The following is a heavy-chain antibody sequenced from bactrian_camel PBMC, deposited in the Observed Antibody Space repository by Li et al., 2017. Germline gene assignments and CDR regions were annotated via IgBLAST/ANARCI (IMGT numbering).Heavy chain of an antibody. D-gene: IGHD2*01. J-gene: IGHJ4*01. V-gene: IGHV3S25*01. CDR3: VRSVSGSCCYPEYNY. Sequence: QLVESGGGSVQAGQSLRLSCAVSGYTNSYYCMAWFRQAPGKKRDIVAYSHTYGGSTYYADSVKGRFTISQDRAGNTVYLQMNSLKPEDTAVYYCVRSVSGSCCYPEYNYWGQGTQVTVS. CDR1: GYTNSYYC. CDR2: SHTYGGST.